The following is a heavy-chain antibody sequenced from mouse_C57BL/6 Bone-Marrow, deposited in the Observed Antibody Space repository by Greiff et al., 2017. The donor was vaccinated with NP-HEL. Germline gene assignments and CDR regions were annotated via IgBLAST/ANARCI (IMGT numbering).Heavy chain of an antibody. CDR1: GYTFTDYY. J-gene: IGHJ1*03. CDR2: INPNNGGT. V-gene: IGHV1-26*01. Sequence: VQLKQSGPELVKPGASVKISCKASGYTFTDYYMNWVKQSHGKSLEWIGDINPNNGGTSYNQKFKGKATLTVDKSSSTAYMELRSLTSEDSAVYYCARHYGSSYQYWYFDVWGTGTTVTVSS. D-gene: IGHD1-1*01. CDR3: ARHYGSSYQYWYFDV.